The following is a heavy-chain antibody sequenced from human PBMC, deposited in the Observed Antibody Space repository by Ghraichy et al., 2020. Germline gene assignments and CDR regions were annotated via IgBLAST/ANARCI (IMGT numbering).Heavy chain of an antibody. J-gene: IGHJ4*02. D-gene: IGHD5-12*01. V-gene: IGHV3-33*01. CDR1: GFTFSRYG. CDR2: IWYDGSNK. CDR3: ARGGGGFEFDF. Sequence: GSLRLSCAASGFTFSRYGMHWVRQAPGKGLEWVAVIWYDGSNKYYVDSVKGRFTISRDNSKNTLYLQMNSLRAEDTAVYYCARGGGGFEFDFWGQGTLVTVSS.